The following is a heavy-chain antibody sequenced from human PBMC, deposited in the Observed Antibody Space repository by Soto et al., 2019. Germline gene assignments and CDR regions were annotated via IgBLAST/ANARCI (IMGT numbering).Heavy chain of an antibody. V-gene: IGHV1-46*01. J-gene: IGHJ4*02. CDR1: GYTFTSYY. D-gene: IGHD2-2*01. CDR3: GRSRVPAASFDY. CDR2: INPSGGST. Sequence: ASVKVSCKASGYTFTSYYMHWVRQAPGQGLEWMGIINPSGGSTSYAQKFQGRVTMTRDTSTSTVYMELSSLRSEDTAVYYCGRSRVPAASFDYWGQGTLVTVSS.